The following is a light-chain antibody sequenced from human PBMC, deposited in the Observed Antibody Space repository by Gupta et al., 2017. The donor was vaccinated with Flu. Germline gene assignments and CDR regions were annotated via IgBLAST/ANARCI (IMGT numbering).Light chain of an antibody. Sequence: GERATLSCRASQSVRSDNVAWYQQRPGQAPRLLIYHTSNRATGIPDRFSSSGSGTDFTLIISRLEPEDCAVYYCQQYGGSPTFGPGTKVEVK. CDR1: QSVRSDN. J-gene: IGKJ1*01. V-gene: IGKV3-20*01. CDR2: HTS. CDR3: QQYGGSPT.